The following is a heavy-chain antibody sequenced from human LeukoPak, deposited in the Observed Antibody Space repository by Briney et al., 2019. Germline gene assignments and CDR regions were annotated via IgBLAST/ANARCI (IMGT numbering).Heavy chain of an antibody. CDR1: GYTFTSYD. CDR2: MNPNSGNT. V-gene: IGHV1-8*01. CDR3: ATPGTPPYDSSGYFDY. D-gene: IGHD3-22*01. J-gene: IGHJ4*02. Sequence: ASVKVSCKASGYTFTSYDINWVRQATGQGLEWMGWMNPNSGNTGYAQKFQGRVTMTRNTSISTAYMELSSLRSEDTAVYYCATPGTPPYDSSGYFDYWGQGTLVTVSP.